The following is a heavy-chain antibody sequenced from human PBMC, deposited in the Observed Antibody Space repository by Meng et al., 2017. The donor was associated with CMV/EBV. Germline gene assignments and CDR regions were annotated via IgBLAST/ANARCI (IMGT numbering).Heavy chain of an antibody. CDR2: ISSSSSYI. V-gene: IGHV3-21*01. D-gene: IGHD6-13*01. CDR3: AREAGYSSSWYDGGGDYYYYGMDV. J-gene: IGHJ6*02. CDR1: GFTFSSYS. Sequence: GGSLRLSCAASGFTFSSYSMNWVRQAPGKGLEWVSSISSSSSYIYYAESVKGRFTISRDNAKNSLYLQMNSLIAEDTAVYYCAREAGYSSSWYDGGGDYYYYGMDVWGQGTTVTVSS.